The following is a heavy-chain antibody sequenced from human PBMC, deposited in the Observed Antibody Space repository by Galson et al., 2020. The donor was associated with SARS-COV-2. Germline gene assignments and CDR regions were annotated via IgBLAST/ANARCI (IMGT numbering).Heavy chain of an antibody. CDR2: IWYDGSNK. CDR3: ARDGQSSSGLAFDY. J-gene: IGHJ4*02. Sequence: GESLKISCAASGFTFKSHAMHWVRQAPGKGLEWVAQIWYDGSNKYYVDSVKGRFTISRDDSENTLYLQMNNLRVEDTAVYDCARDGQSSSGLAFDYWGQGTLVTVSS. CDR1: GFTFKSHA. D-gene: IGHD6-19*01. V-gene: IGHV3-33*01.